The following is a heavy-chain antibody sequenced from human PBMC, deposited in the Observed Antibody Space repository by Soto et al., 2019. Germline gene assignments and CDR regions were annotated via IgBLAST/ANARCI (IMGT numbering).Heavy chain of an antibody. CDR3: ARDQEAGSFFPYYYGMDV. Sequence: SSSGSTIYYADSVKGRFTISRDNAKNSLYLQMDSLRAEDTAVYYCARDQEAGSFFPYYYGMDVWGQGTRVTVSS. CDR2: SSSGSTI. V-gene: IGHV3-48*03. D-gene: IGHD6-13*01. J-gene: IGHJ6*02.